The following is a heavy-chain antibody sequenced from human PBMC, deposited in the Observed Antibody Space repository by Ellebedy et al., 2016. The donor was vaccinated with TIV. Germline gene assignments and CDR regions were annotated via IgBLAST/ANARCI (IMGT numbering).Heavy chain of an antibody. CDR2: ISNDGSTK. Sequence: GESLKISCAASGFTFSTYAMHWVRQAPGKGLEWVAVISNDGSTKYYADSVKGRITISRDNSKKTVYLQMNSLRSEDTAVHYCARGSEGSGFDYWGQGTLVTVSS. CDR1: GFTFSTYA. D-gene: IGHD6-25*01. V-gene: IGHV3-30-3*01. J-gene: IGHJ4*02. CDR3: ARGSEGSGFDY.